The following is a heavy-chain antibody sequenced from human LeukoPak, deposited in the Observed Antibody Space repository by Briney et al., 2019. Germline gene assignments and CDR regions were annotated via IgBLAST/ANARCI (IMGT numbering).Heavy chain of an antibody. D-gene: IGHD4-17*01. CDR2: INSDGSST. CDR1: GVTSSTYW. Sequence: PGGSLRLSCAASGVTSSTYWIHWVRQAPGKGLMWVSRINSDGSSTSYADSVKGRFTIFRDNAKNTVYLHMNSSKVEDPAVYYCARSYYGDYEDFWGQGTLVAVSS. CDR3: ARSYYGDYEDF. V-gene: IGHV3-74*01. J-gene: IGHJ4*02.